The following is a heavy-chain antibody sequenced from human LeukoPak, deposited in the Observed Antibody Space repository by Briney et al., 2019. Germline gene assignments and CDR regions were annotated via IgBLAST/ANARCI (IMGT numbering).Heavy chain of an antibody. D-gene: IGHD1-26*01. V-gene: IGHV1-2*06. Sequence: ASVKVSCKASGYTFTGYYMHWVRQAPGHGLEWMGRINPNSGGTNYAQKFQGRVTMTRDTSISTAYMELSRLRSDDTAVYYCARELTDELPEWGFYDYWGQGTLVTVSS. J-gene: IGHJ4*02. CDR3: ARELTDELPEWGFYDY. CDR1: GYTFTGYY. CDR2: INPNSGGT.